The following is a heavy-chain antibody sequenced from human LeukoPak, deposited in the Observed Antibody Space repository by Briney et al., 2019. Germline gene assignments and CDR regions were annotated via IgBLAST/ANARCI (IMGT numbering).Heavy chain of an antibody. CDR2: IYYSGST. Sequence: PSETLSLTCTVSGGSISSYYWSWIRQPPGKGLVWIGYIYYSGSTNYNPSLKSRVTIPVDTSKNQFSLKLSSVTAADTAVYYCARVVVGSSGPPYYYYYGMDVWGQGTMVTVSS. CDR1: GGSISSYY. J-gene: IGHJ6*02. D-gene: IGHD6-6*01. V-gene: IGHV4-59*01. CDR3: ARVVVGSSGPPYYYYYGMDV.